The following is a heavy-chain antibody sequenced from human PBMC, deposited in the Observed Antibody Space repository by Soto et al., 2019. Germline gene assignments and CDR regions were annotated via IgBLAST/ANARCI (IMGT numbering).Heavy chain of an antibody. J-gene: IGHJ6*04. D-gene: IGHD2-8*01. CDR3: TRDDVHFNGDRYYGVPMDV. CDR1: GFSVSSKY. Sequence: EVQLVESGGDLVQPGGSLRLSCAASGFSVSSKYMSWVRQAPGKGLEWVSLIQSGGNTFYAGSGKGRFTISRDYSENSLFLQMNILRVEDTAVYYCTRDDVHFNGDRYYGVPMDVWGKGTTVTVSA. V-gene: IGHV3-66*01. CDR2: IQSGGNT.